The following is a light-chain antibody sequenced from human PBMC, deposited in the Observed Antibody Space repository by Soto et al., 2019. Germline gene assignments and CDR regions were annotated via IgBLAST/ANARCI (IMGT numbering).Light chain of an antibody. CDR2: GAS. CDR1: QSVSNNY. J-gene: IGKJ5*01. V-gene: IGKV3-20*01. Sequence: EIVLTQSPGTLSLSAGERATLSCRASQSVSNNYLAWYQQRPGHAPRLLIYGASNRATGIPDRFIGSASGTDFAPPITRLEHEDFAVYYCQRYNNWPPITFGQGTRLEI. CDR3: QRYNNWPPIT.